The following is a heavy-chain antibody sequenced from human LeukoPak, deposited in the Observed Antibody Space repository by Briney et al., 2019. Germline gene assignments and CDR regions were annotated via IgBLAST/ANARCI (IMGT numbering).Heavy chain of an antibody. Sequence: PSETPSLTCTVSGYSISSGYHWGWIRQPPGKGLEWIGSIYRSGSTYYNPSLKGRVTISVDTSKNYFSLKVTSVTGADTAVYYCARGRGPITIFGVVRGPSYYYYYMDVWGKGTTVTVSS. CDR1: GYSISSGYH. J-gene: IGHJ6*03. D-gene: IGHD3-3*01. CDR3: ARGRGPITIFGVVRGPSYYYYYMDV. V-gene: IGHV4-38-2*02. CDR2: IYRSGST.